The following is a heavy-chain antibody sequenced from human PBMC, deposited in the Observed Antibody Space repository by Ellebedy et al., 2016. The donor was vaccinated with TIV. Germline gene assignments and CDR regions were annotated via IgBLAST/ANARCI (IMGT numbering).Heavy chain of an antibody. CDR1: GFTFTNAW. CDR2: IKSESDCGAT. J-gene: IGHJ4*02. V-gene: IGHV3-15*06. Sequence: GESLKLSCTVSGFTFTNAWMTWVRQAPGTGLEWVALIKSESDCGATNYAAPVKARFTISRDDSKSTLYLQMNSLKTEDTGLYYCTTTGDLRYPFYFDYWGQGALVTVSS. CDR3: TTTGDLRYPFYFDY. D-gene: IGHD3-10*01.